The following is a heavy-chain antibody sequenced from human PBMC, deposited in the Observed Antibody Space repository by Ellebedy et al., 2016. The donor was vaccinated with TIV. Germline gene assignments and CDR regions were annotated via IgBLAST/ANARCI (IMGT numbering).Heavy chain of an antibody. Sequence: MPSETLSLTFSVSGGSVSSTRYYWAWIRQPPGKGLEYLGRVDYSGSPYYSPSFKSRVTLSADTSKNQFSLNLRTATAADTAVYYCARIDSWQPIDDWGQGILVTISS. J-gene: IGHJ4*02. CDR3: ARIDSWQPIDD. V-gene: IGHV4-39*01. CDR1: GGSVSSTRYY. D-gene: IGHD3-9*01. CDR2: VDYSGSP.